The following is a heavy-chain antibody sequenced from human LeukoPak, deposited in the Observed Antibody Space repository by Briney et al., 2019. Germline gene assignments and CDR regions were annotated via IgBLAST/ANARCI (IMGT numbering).Heavy chain of an antibody. Sequence: SETLSLTCTVSGGSIGSSSYYWGWIRQPPGKGLEWIGSIYYSGSTYYNPSLKSRVTISVDTSKNQFSLKLSSVTAADTAVYYCARDIVVVPAANRAYYYYYGMDVWGQGTTVTVSS. CDR1: GGSIGSSSYY. CDR2: IYYSGST. D-gene: IGHD2-2*01. CDR3: ARDIVVVPAANRAYYYYYGMDV. V-gene: IGHV4-39*02. J-gene: IGHJ6*02.